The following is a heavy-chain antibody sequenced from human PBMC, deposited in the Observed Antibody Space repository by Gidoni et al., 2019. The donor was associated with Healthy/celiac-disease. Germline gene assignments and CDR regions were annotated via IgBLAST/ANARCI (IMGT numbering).Heavy chain of an antibody. Sequence: QVQLVQSGAEVKKPGSSVKVSCKASGGTFSSYAISWVRQAPGQGLEWMGGIIPIFGTANYAQKFQGRVTITADESTSTAYMELSSLRSEDTAVYYCARADIRTGYSSGWDEGVIDYWGQGTLVTVSS. J-gene: IGHJ4*02. CDR1: GGTFSSYA. D-gene: IGHD6-19*01. CDR2: IIPIFGTA. CDR3: ARADIRTGYSSGWDEGVIDY. V-gene: IGHV1-69*01.